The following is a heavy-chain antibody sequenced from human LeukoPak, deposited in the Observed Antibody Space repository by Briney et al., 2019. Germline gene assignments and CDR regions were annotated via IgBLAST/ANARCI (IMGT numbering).Heavy chain of an antibody. CDR2: IHHSGDT. Sequence: SETLSLTCTVSGFPINGGFYWGWVRQTPGKGLEWIGNIHHSGDTDYNPSLRSRVTISAHSSKNHFTLQLRSVTVADTALYYCARFNSLLLYGGWCAPWGQGTLVTVSS. V-gene: IGHV4-38-2*02. J-gene: IGHJ5*02. D-gene: IGHD2-21*02. CDR1: GFPINGGFY. CDR3: ARFNSLLLYGGWCAP.